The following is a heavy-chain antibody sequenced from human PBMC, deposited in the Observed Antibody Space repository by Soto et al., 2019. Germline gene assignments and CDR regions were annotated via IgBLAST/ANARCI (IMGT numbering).Heavy chain of an antibody. D-gene: IGHD6-19*01. CDR1: GDSVSSNSAA. V-gene: IGHV6-1*01. Sequence: SQTLSLTCAISGDSVSSNSAAWNWIRQSPSRGLEWLGRTYYRSKWYNDYAVSVKSRITINPDTSKNQFSLQLNSVTPEDTAVYYCARARGPPYSSAPFDYWGQGSLVTVSS. J-gene: IGHJ4*02. CDR2: TYYRSKWYN. CDR3: ARARGPPYSSAPFDY.